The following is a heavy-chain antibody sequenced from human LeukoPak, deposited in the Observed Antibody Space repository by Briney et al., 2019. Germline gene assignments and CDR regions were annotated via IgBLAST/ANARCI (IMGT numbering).Heavy chain of an antibody. CDR2: IHYSGRT. V-gene: IGHV4-59*08. J-gene: IGHJ5*02. Sequence: SETLSLTCTVSGGSISGNYWSWIRQPPGKALEWIGYIHYSGRTNSSPSLKSRVTISVDTSKNQFSLKLTSVTAADTAVYYCARLVVTSGLDWFDPWGQGTLVTVSS. D-gene: IGHD3-22*01. CDR3: ARLVVTSGLDWFDP. CDR1: GGSISGNY.